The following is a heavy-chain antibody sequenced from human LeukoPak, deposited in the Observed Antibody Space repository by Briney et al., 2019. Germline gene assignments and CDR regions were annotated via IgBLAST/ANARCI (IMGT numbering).Heavy chain of an antibody. CDR1: GGSISSSSYY. D-gene: IGHD3-10*01. V-gene: IGHV4-39*07. CDR2: IYHSGST. J-gene: IGHJ3*02. CDR3: ARRPMGAFDI. Sequence: PSETLSLTCTVSGGSISSSSYYWGWIRQPPGKGLEWIGYIYHSGSTYYNPSLKSRVTISVDRSKNQFSLKLSSVTAADTAVYYCARRPMGAFDIWGQGTMVTVSS.